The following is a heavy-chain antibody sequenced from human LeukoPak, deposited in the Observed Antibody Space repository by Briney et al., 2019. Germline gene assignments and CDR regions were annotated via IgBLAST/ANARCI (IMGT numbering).Heavy chain of an antibody. CDR1: GFTFNNNA. CDR3: ARCTASCYANAFDV. J-gene: IGHJ3*01. D-gene: IGHD2-2*01. V-gene: IGHV3-23*01. CDR2: INGGGDAT. Sequence: GGSLRLSCATSGFTFNNNAMSWVRQALGKGLEWVSAINGGGDATEYADSVKGRFTISRDNSKNTLYLQMNSLRPDDTAVYYCARCTASCYANAFDVWGQGTLLTVSS.